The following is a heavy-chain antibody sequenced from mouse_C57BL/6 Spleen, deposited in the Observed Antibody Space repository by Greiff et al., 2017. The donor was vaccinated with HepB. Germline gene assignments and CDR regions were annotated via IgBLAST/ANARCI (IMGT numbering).Heavy chain of an antibody. D-gene: IGHD4-1*01. Sequence: QVQLKQPGAELVMPGASVKLSCKASGYTFTSYWMHWVKQRPGQGLEWIGEIDPSDSYTNYNQKFKGKSTLTVDKSSSTAYMQLSSLTSEDSAVYYCARGGLGRNFDYWGQGTTLTVSS. J-gene: IGHJ2*01. CDR1: GYTFTSYW. CDR3: ARGGLGRNFDY. V-gene: IGHV1-69*01. CDR2: IDPSDSYT.